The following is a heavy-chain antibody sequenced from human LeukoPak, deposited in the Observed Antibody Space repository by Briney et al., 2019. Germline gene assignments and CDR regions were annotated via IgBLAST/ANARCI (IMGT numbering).Heavy chain of an antibody. Sequence: GGSLRLSCAASGFTFSSYNMNWVRQAPGKGLEWVSSISSSSSYVYSADSVKGRFTISRDNAKNSLYLQMNSLRAEDTAVYYCARGDDYVWGRYRYADYWGQGTLVAVSS. CDR2: ISSSSSYV. V-gene: IGHV3-21*01. D-gene: IGHD3-16*02. J-gene: IGHJ4*02. CDR1: GFTFSSYN. CDR3: ARGDDYVWGRYRYADY.